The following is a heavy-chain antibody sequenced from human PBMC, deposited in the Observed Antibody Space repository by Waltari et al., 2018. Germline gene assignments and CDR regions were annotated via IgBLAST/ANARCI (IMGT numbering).Heavy chain of an antibody. J-gene: IGHJ4*02. D-gene: IGHD6-19*01. CDR2: IHRTGGS. Sequence: QVQLQESGPRLVKPSGTLSLTCGVSRGSPSNINLWNWIRQAPGEGLEWLGEIHRTGGSNYNPSLKSRLTRSVGRSNRQVSMKLKSVTAADTAVYFCATSSFVAVLDSWGRGTLVTVSS. CDR1: RGSPSNINL. CDR3: ATSSFVAVLDS. V-gene: IGHV4-4*02.